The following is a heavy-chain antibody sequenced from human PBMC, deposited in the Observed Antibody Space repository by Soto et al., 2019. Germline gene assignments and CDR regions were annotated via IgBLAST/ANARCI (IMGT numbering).Heavy chain of an antibody. CDR3: AIPRKIGARAGYYYNYYVMDV. V-gene: IGHV1-69*13. Sequence: SVKVSCKASGGTFSSYAISWVRQAPGQGLEWMGGIIPIFGTANYAQKFQGRVTITADESTSTAYMELSSLRSEDTAVYYCAIPRKIGARAGYYYNYYVMDVGGQGTPVTVSS. CDR1: GGTFSSYA. CDR2: IIPIFGTA. J-gene: IGHJ6*02. D-gene: IGHD3-3*01.